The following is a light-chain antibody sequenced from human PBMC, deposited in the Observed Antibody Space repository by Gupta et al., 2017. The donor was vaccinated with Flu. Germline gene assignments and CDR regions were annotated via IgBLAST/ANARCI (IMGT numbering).Light chain of an antibody. V-gene: IGLV2-23*01. CDR1: RSDVGSYNL. CDR2: EGN. Sequence: QSALTQPASVSGSPGPSITISCTGTRSDVGSYNLVSWYQQYAGKAPKLMIYEGNKRPSGVSNRFSGSKSGNTAYLTISGLQAEDEADYYCCSYAGSSTYVFGPGTRVTVL. CDR3: CSYAGSSTYV. J-gene: IGLJ1*01.